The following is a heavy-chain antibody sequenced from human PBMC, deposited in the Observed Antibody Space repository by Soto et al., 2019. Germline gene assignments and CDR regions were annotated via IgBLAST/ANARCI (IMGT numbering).Heavy chain of an antibody. V-gene: IGHV1-3*01. CDR1: GYTFTSYA. J-gene: IGHJ6*01. Sequence: ASVKVSCKAAGYTFTSYAMHWVRQAPGQRLEWMGWTNAGNGNTKYSQKFQGRVTMTRDTSASTAYMELSSLRSEDTAVYYCGRRSNYDILTGTRYYYYYGMDVWGQGTTVTVSS. D-gene: IGHD3-9*01. CDR3: GRRSNYDILTGTRYYYYYGMDV. CDR2: TNAGNGNT.